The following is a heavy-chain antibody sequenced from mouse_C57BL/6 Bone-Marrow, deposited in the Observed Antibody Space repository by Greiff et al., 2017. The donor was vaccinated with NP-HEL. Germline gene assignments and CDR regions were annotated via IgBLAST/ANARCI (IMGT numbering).Heavy chain of an antibody. CDR2: IYPGSGST. CDR1: GYTFTSYW. CDR3: ASPVTTVVAFDY. J-gene: IGHJ2*01. D-gene: IGHD1-1*01. V-gene: IGHV1-55*01. Sequence: VQLQQPGAELVKPGASVKMSCKASGYTFTSYWITWVKQRPGQGLEWIGDIYPGSGSTNYNEKFKSKATLTVDTSSSTAYMQLSSLTSEASAVYYCASPVTTVVAFDYWGQGTTLTVSS.